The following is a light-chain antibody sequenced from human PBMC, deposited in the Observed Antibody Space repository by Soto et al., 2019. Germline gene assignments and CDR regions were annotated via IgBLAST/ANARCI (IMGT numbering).Light chain of an antibody. CDR1: QGISNH. V-gene: IGKV1-16*02. CDR2: GAS. CDR3: QQYDKYPHT. Sequence: DIPMTQSPSSLSASVGDRVTITCRASQGISNHLAWFQQKPGKAPKSLIYGASSLQGGVPSKFSGSGSGTDFTFTISRLQPEDFATYFCQQYDKYPHTFGGGTKVEIK. J-gene: IGKJ4*01.